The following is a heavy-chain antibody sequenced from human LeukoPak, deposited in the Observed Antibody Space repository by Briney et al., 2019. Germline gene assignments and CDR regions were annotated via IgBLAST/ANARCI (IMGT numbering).Heavy chain of an antibody. V-gene: IGHV4-4*02. CDR3: ARAVEGQWLVADY. J-gene: IGHJ4*02. D-gene: IGHD6-19*01. CDR1: GGSISSSNW. CDR2: IYHSGST. Sequence: ASGTLSLTCAVSGGSISSSNWWSWVRQPPGKGLEWIGEIYHSGSTNYNPSLKSRVTISVDKSKNQFSLKLSSVTAADTAVYYCARAVEGQWLVADYWGQGTLVTVSS.